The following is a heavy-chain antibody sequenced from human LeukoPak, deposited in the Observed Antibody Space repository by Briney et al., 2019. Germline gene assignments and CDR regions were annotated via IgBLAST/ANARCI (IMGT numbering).Heavy chain of an antibody. CDR2: ISSGSTSK. Sequence: GGSLRLSCAASGFTFSSYWMSWVRQAPGKGLEWVSSISSGSTSKYYVDSVEGRFTISRDNAKNSLYLQMNSLTAEDTAVYYCARGKYSSGQIDYWGQGTLVTVSS. J-gene: IGHJ4*02. CDR1: GFTFSSYW. V-gene: IGHV3-21*01. D-gene: IGHD6-19*01. CDR3: ARGKYSSGQIDY.